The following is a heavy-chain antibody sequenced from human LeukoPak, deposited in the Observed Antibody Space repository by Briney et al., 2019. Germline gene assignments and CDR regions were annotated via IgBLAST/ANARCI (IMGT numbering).Heavy chain of an antibody. J-gene: IGHJ5*02. CDR2: IYYSGST. D-gene: IGHD3-10*01. Sequence: PSETLSLTCTVSGGSISSYYWSWIRQPPGKGLEWIGYIYYSGSTNYNPSLKSRVTISVDTSKNQFSLKLSSVTAADTAVYYCASYGLGELSNWFDPWGQGTLVTVSS. V-gene: IGHV4-59*01. CDR3: ASYGLGELSNWFDP. CDR1: GGSISSYY.